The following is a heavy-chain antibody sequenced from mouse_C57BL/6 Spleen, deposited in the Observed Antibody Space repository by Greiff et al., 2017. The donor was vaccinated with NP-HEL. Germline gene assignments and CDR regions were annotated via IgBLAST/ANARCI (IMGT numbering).Heavy chain of an antibody. V-gene: IGHV1-22*01. CDR1: GYTFTDYN. CDR3: ARHGSSSWFAY. J-gene: IGHJ3*01. Sequence: EVQLQQSGPELVKPGASVKMSCKASGYTFTDYNMHWVKQSHGKSLEWIGYINPNNGGTSYIQKFKGKATLTVNKSSNTAYMELRSLTSEDSAVYYCARHGSSSWFAYWGQGTLVTVSA. CDR2: INPNNGGT. D-gene: IGHD1-1*01.